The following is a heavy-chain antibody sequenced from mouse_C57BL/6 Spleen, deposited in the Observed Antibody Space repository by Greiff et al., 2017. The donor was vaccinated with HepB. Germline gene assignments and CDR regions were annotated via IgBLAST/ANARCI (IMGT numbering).Heavy chain of an antibody. CDR1: GFTFSSYA. CDR3: ARDPYGAYFDY. Sequence: EVQGVESGGGLVKPGGSLKLSCAASGFTFSSYAMSWVRQTPEKRLEWVATISDGGSYTYYPDNVKGRFTISRDNAKNNLYLQMSHLKSEDTAMYYCARDPYGAYFDYWGQGTTLTVSS. V-gene: IGHV5-4*01. J-gene: IGHJ2*01. D-gene: IGHD1-1*01. CDR2: ISDGGSYT.